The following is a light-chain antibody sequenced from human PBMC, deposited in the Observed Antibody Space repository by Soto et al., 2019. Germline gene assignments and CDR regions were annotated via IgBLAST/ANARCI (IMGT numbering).Light chain of an antibody. J-gene: IGLJ2*01. CDR2: EAT. Sequence: QSVLTQPASVSGSPGQSITISCTGTSSDVGSYKLVSWYQQYPGKAPKLMIYEATKRPSGVSNRFSGSKSGNTASLTISGLQAEDEADYYCCSYAGTSTSVVFGGGTKLTVL. CDR1: SSDVGSYKL. CDR3: CSYAGTSTSVV. V-gene: IGLV2-23*01.